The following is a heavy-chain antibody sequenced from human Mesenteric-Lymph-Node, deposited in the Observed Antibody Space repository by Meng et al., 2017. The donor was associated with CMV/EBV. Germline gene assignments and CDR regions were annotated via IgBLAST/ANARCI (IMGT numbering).Heavy chain of an antibody. D-gene: IGHD6-13*01. V-gene: IGHV3-9*03. J-gene: IGHJ5*02. CDR3: AKASSSSWYSWFEP. Sequence: SLKISCAASGFTFDDYAMHWVRQAPGKGLEWVSGISWNSGSIGYADSVKGRFTISRDNAKNSLYLQMNSLRAEDMALYYCAKASSSSWYSWFEPWGQGTLVTVSS. CDR2: ISWNSGSI. CDR1: GFTFDDYA.